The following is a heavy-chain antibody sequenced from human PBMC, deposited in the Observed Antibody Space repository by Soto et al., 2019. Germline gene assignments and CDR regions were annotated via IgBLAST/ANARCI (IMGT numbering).Heavy chain of an antibody. CDR1: GFTFSSYS. CDR2: ISSSRSYI. D-gene: IGHD2-15*01. CDR3: GSPLSMVEDATPAPFNVFNT. Sequence: GGSLRLSCAASGFTFSSYSMNWGRQAPGKGLEWVSSISSSRSYIYYADSVKGRFTISRDNAKNSLYLQMNSLRAEDTAVYYGGSPLSMVEDATPAPFNVFNTGGQGTMAT. V-gene: IGHV3-21*01. J-gene: IGHJ3*02.